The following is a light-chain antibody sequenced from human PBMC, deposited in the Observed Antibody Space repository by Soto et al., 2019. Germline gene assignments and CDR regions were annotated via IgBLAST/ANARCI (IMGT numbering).Light chain of an antibody. Sequence: DIQMSQSPSTLSASVGDRVTITCRASQSVNSWLAWYQQKPGKAPKLLLYKASSLESGVPSRFSGSGSGTEFTLTISSLQPDDFGTYYCQQYDTSLLTFGGGTKVDIK. CDR2: KAS. V-gene: IGKV1-5*03. CDR3: QQYDTSLLT. CDR1: QSVNSW. J-gene: IGKJ4*01.